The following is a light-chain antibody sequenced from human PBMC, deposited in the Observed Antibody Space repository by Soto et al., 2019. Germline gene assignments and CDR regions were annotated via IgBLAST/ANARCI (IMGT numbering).Light chain of an antibody. CDR2: DAS. Sequence: EIVLTQSPATLSLSPGERATLSCGASQSVSSSYLAWYQPKPGLAPRLLIYDASSRATGIPDRFSGSGSGTDCTRTISSLEPEDFAVDYCQQYCSSPYTFGHGTKLEIK. CDR1: QSVSSSY. V-gene: IGKV3D-20*01. J-gene: IGKJ2*01. CDR3: QQYCSSPYT.